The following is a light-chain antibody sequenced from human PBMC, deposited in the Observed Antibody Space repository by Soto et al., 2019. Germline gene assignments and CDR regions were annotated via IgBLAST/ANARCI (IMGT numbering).Light chain of an antibody. J-gene: IGKJ4*01. V-gene: IGKV3-11*01. CDR3: QQRSDWPYT. Sequence: EIVLTQSPATLSLSPGDRATLSCRASQSVGSYLGWYQQRPGQAPRLLIYDASNRATGIPARFSGSGSGTDFTLTISSLEPEDFAVYYCQQRSDWPYTFDGGTKVEIK. CDR1: QSVGSY. CDR2: DAS.